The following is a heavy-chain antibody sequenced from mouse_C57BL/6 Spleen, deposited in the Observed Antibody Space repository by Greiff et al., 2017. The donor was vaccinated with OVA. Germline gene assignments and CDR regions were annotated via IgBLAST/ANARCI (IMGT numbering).Heavy chain of an antibody. V-gene: IGHV5-17*01. J-gene: IGHJ3*01. Sequence: EVQGVESGGGLVKPGGSLKLSCAASGFTFSDYGMHWVRQAPEKGLEWVAYISSGSSTIYYADTVKGRFTISRDNAKNTLFLQMTSLRSEDTAMYYCASYGWFAYWGQGTLVTVSA. CDR3: ASYGWFAY. D-gene: IGHD1-1*01. CDR1: GFTFSDYG. CDR2: ISSGSSTI.